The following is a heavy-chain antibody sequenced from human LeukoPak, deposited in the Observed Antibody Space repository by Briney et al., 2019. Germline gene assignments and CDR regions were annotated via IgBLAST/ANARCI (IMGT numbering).Heavy chain of an antibody. CDR3: ARERFVYGMDV. J-gene: IGHJ6*02. CDR2: IYTSGST. D-gene: IGHD3-3*01. CDR1: GGSISSGSYY. V-gene: IGHV4-61*02. Sequence: PSETLSLTCTVSGGSISSGSYYWSWIRQPAGKGLEWIGRIYTSGSTNYNPSLKSRVTISVDMSKNQFSLKLSSVTAADTAVYYCARERFVYGMDVWGQGTTVTVSS.